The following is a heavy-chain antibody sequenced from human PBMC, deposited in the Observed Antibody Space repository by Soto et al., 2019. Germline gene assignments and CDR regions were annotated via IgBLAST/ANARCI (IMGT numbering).Heavy chain of an antibody. D-gene: IGHD4-4*01. J-gene: IGHJ4*02. CDR3: ARQRTVPYYFDY. CDR2: IYYSGST. Sequence: QVQLQESGPGLVKPSETLSLTCTVSGGSISSYYWSWIRQPPGKGLEWIGYIYYSGSTNYNPSLKSRVTISVDTSKNQFSLKLSSVTAADTAVYYCARQRTVPYYFDYWGQGTLVTVSS. V-gene: IGHV4-59*08. CDR1: GGSISSYY.